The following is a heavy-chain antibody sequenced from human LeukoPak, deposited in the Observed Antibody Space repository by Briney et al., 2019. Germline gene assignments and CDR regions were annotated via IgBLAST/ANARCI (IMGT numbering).Heavy chain of an antibody. J-gene: IGHJ4*02. CDR1: EFTFSSYW. CDR3: TNIAAAGIGY. V-gene: IGHV3-74*01. CDR2: INSDGSTT. D-gene: IGHD6-13*01. Sequence: GESLRLSCAASEFTFSSYWMHWVRQAPGKGLVWVSRINSDGSTTSYADSVKGRFTISRDNAKNTLYLQMNSLRADDTAVYYCTNIAAAGIGYWGQGTLVTVSS.